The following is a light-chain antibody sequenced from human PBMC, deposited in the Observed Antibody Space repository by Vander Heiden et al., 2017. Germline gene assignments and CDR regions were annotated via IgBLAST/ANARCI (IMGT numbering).Light chain of an antibody. CDR3: SSYTSTSTLYV. J-gene: IGLJ1*01. CDR2: DVS. Sequence: SALPQPASVSGSPGQSLTIPCSGTSSDIGAYNDVSWFQQHPDKAPKLIIYDVSIRPSGVSNRFSGSKSGNTASLTISGLLPEDEADDFCSSYTSTSTLYVFGTGTKVTVL. V-gene: IGLV2-14*01. CDR1: SSDIGAYND.